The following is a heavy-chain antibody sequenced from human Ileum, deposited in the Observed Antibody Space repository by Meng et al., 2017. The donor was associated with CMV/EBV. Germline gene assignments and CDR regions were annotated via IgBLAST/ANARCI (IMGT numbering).Heavy chain of an antibody. D-gene: IGHD5-24*01. CDR2: IFSGGNT. CDR3: ARDSGEDMATGDFDY. Sequence: GGSLRLSCAASGFTVTTNYMGWVRQAPGKGLEWVSGIFSGGNTNYADSVKGRFTISRDNSKNTLYLQMNSLGPEDTAVYYCARDSGEDMATGDFDYWGQGTLVTVSS. CDR1: GFTVTTNY. V-gene: IGHV3-66*02. J-gene: IGHJ4*02.